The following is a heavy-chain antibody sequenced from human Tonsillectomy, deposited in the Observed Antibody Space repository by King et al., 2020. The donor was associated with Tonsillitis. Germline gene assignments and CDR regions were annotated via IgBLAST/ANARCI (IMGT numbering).Heavy chain of an antibody. CDR2: INHSET. V-gene: IGHV4-34*01. CDR3: ASTEGY. CDR1: GGSFSGYY. J-gene: IGHJ4*02. Sequence: VQLQQWGAGLLKPSETLSLTCAVYGGSFSGYYWNWIRQPPGKGLEWFGEINHSETNYNPSLKSRLTISVDTSKNQFSLKLSSVTAADTAVYYCASTEGYWGQGTLVTVSS.